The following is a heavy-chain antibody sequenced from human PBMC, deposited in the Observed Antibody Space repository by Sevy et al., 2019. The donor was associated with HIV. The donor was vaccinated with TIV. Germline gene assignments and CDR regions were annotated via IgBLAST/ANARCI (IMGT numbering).Heavy chain of an antibody. V-gene: IGHV3-30-3*01. D-gene: IGHD4-17*01. CDR2: ISYDGSNK. CDR1: GFTFSSYA. Sequence: GGCLRLSCAASGFTFSSYAMHWVRQAPGKGLEWVAVISYDGSNKYYADSVKGRFTISIDNSKNTLYLQMNSLRAEDTAVYYCARVATVSTAEYFQHWGQGTLVTVSS. CDR3: ARVATVSTAEYFQH. J-gene: IGHJ1*01.